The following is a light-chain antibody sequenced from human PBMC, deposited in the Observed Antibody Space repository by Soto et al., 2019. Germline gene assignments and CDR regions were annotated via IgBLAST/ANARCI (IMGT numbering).Light chain of an antibody. J-gene: IGKJ1*01. CDR1: QSVGKY. Sequence: EIVLTQSPATLSLSPGERATLSCRASQSVGKYLVWYQQKPGQAPRLLIYDASNRATGIPARFSGSGSGTDFTRTISSLEPEDFAVYYCQQRGNRPPWTFGQGTKVDIK. V-gene: IGKV3-11*01. CDR2: DAS. CDR3: QQRGNRPPWT.